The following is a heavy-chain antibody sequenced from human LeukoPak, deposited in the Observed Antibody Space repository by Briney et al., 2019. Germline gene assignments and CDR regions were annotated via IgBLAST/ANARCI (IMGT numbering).Heavy chain of an antibody. J-gene: IGHJ4*02. CDR3: AKDLLPYYDFWSGAFDY. D-gene: IGHD3-3*01. CDR2: ISWNSGSI. Sequence: GRSLRLSCAASGFTFDDYAMPWVRQAPGKGLEWVSGISWNSGSIGYADSVKGRFTISRDNAKNSLYLQMNSLRAEDTALYYCAKDLLPYYDFWSGAFDYWGQGTLVTVSS. CDR1: GFTFDDYA. V-gene: IGHV3-9*01.